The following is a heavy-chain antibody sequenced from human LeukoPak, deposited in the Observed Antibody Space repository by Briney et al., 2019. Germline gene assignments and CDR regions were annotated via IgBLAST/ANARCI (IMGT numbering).Heavy chain of an antibody. J-gene: IGHJ4*02. CDR2: INQDANER. CDR3: ASVTRSSSGYYHRHIGN. CDR1: GLSFGNYW. V-gene: IGHV3-7*01. Sequence: GGSLRPSCAVSGLSFGNYWMSWVRQAPGKGLEWVANINQDANERYYVDSVKGRYTISRDNAKNSLYLQMNSLRAEDTAVYYCASVTRSSSGYYHRHIGNWGQGTLVTVSS. D-gene: IGHD3-22*01.